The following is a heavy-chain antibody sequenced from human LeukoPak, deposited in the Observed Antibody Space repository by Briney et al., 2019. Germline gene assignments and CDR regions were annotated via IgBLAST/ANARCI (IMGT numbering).Heavy chain of an antibody. Sequence: PSETLSLTCTVSGYSISSGYYWGWIRQPPGKGLDWIGSIYHSGSTYYNPSLKSRVSISVDTSKNQFSLKLSSVTAADTAVYYCAHPVNDAFDIWGQGTMVTVSS. J-gene: IGHJ3*02. CDR1: GYSISSGYY. V-gene: IGHV4-38-2*02. CDR2: IYHSGST. CDR3: AHPVNDAFDI. D-gene: IGHD4-11*01.